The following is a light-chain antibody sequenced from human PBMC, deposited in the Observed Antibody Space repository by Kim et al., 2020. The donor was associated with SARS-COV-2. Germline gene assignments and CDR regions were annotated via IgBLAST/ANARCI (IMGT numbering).Light chain of an antibody. Sequence: VEWGKTVRTAGHGDSLGRYYASWYKKKPGRAPVLFIYGKNNRPSGVPDRFSGSISGNTASLTITGAQAEDEADYYCNSRDSSGSPLFGGGTKLTVL. V-gene: IGLV3-19*01. CDR2: GKN. J-gene: IGLJ2*01. CDR1: SLGRYY. CDR3: NSRDSSGSPL.